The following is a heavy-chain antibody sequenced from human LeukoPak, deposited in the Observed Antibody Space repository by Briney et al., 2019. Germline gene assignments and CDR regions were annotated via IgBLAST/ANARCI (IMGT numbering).Heavy chain of an antibody. Sequence: PGGSLRLSCAASGFTFNSYDMHWVRQAPGKGLEWVAVIPYDGNNKYYADSVRGRFTISRDNSKNTLYLQMNSLRPEDTAVYYCASSRFDWLPYFEYWGQGTLVTVSS. D-gene: IGHD3-9*01. CDR1: GFTFNSYD. CDR2: IPYDGNNK. CDR3: ASSRFDWLPYFEY. J-gene: IGHJ4*02. V-gene: IGHV3-30-3*01.